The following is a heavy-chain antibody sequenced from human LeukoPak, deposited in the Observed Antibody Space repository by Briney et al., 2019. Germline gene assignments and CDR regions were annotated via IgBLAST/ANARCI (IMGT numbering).Heavy chain of an antibody. J-gene: IGHJ4*02. CDR1: GFSLSTSGMC. V-gene: IGHV2-70*11. CDR3: ARTSTTVKSFDY. Sequence: SGPTLVNPTQPLTLTCTFSGFSLSTSGMCVSWIRQPPGKALEWLARIDWDDDKYYSTSLKTRLTISKDTSKNQVVLTMTNMDLVDTATYYCARTSTTVKSFDYWGQGTLVTVSS. D-gene: IGHD4-17*01. CDR2: IDWDDDK.